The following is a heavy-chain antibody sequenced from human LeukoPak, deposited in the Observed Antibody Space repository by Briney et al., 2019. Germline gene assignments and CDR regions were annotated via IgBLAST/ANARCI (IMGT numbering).Heavy chain of an antibody. CDR1: GGSISSNC. CDR3: GGRGF. CDR2: IYASGTT. J-gene: IGHJ4*02. Sequence: SETLSLTCTVSGGSISSNCWSWIRQPPGKGLEWIGCIYASGTTNYNPSLKGRLTISVDTSNSQFSLTVRSVTAADRAVYYCGGRGFWGQGTLVTVSS. D-gene: IGHD3-10*01. V-gene: IGHV4-4*09.